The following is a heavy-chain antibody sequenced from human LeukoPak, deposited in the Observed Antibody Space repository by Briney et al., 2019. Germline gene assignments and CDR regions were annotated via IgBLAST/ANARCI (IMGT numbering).Heavy chain of an antibody. CDR2: ISGRDDST. D-gene: IGHD3-9*01. CDR1: GLSFSNYA. V-gene: IGHV3-23*01. CDR3: AKWGDYDVLTGYYDSDY. Sequence: GGSLRLSCAASGLSFSNYAMSWVRQVPGKGLEWVSAISGRDDSTYYADSVKGRFTISRDTSKNTLYLQMNSLRAEDTAVYYCAKWGDYDVLTGYYDSDYWGQGTLVTVSS. J-gene: IGHJ4*02.